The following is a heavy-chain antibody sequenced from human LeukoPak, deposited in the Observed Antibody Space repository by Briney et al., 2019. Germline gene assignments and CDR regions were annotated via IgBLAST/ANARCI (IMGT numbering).Heavy chain of an antibody. CDR1: GFTFSSYG. CDR3: AREGPRGNSQFDY. J-gene: IGHJ4*02. D-gene: IGHD2/OR15-2a*01. V-gene: IGHV3-33*01. Sequence: GGSLRLSCAASGFTFSSYGMHWVRQAPGKGLEWVALIWYDGSNKYYTDSVKGRLTISRDNSKNTLYLQVNSLRAEDTAIYYCAREGPRGNSQFDYWGQGTLVTVSS. CDR2: IWYDGSNK.